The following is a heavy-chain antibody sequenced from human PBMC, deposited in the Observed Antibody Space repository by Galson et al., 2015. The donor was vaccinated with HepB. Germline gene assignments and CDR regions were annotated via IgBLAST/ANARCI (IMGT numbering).Heavy chain of an antibody. V-gene: IGHV1-24*01. CDR2: LDPEDGEI. CDR1: GYTLTELS. D-gene: IGHD3-16*02. J-gene: IGHJ4*02. CDR3: AARRNLYSDYIWGSFRRLQGGTGLDY. Sequence: SVKVSCKVSGYTLTELSIYWVRQAPAKGLEWMGGLDPEDGEIVYAQKLQGRVTMTEDTSTDTAYMELSALRSDDTAVYFCAARRNLYSDYIWGSFRRLQGGTGLDYWGQGTLVIVSS.